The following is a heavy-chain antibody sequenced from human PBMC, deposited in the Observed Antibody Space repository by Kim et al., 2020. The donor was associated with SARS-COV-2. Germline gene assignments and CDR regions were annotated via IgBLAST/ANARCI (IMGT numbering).Heavy chain of an antibody. CDR2: GGSR. Sequence: GGSRNYAKSVRGLFTNSRDNTKDTLYLQMNSLRAEDTAVCYCAKGGGSSDDWGQGTLVTVSS. D-gene: IGHD1-26*01. V-gene: IGHV3-23*01. J-gene: IGHJ4*02. CDR3: AKGGGSSDD.